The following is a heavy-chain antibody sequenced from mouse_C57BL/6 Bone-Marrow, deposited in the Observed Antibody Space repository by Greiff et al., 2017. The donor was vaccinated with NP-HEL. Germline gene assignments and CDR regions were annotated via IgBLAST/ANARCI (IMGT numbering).Heavy chain of an antibody. CDR1: GYTFTSYT. J-gene: IGHJ3*01. V-gene: IGHV1-4*01. CDR2: INPSSGYT. Sequence: VQLQQSGAELARPGASVKMSCKASGYTFTSYTMHWVKQRPGQGLEWIGYINPSSGYTKYNQKFKDKATLTADKSSSTAYMQLSSLTSEDSAVYYCASLLYYGSSYWFAYWGQGTLVTVSA. D-gene: IGHD1-1*01. CDR3: ASLLYYGSSYWFAY.